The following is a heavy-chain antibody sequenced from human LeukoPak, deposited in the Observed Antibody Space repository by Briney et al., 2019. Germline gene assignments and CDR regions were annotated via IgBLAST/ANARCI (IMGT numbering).Heavy chain of an antibody. CDR3: ARGGMTTVTTAMNDY. V-gene: IGHV4-4*02. CDR2: IYHSGST. CDR1: GGSISSNNW. Sequence: SETLSLTCAVSGGSISSNNWWSWVRQPPGKGLEWIGEIYHSGSTNYNPSLKSRVTISVDKSKNQLSLKLSSVTAADTAVYYCARGGMTTVTTAMNDYWGQGTLVTVSS. J-gene: IGHJ4*02. D-gene: IGHD4-17*01.